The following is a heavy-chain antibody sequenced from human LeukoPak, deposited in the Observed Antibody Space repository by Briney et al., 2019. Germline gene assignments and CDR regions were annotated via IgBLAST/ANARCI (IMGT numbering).Heavy chain of an antibody. CDR2: IWYDGSNK. J-gene: IGHJ3*02. D-gene: IGHD3-10*01. Sequence: PGGSLRLSCAASGFTFSSYGMHWVRQAPGKGLELVAVIWYDGSNKYYGDSVKGRFTISRDNSKNTLYLQMNSLRAEDTAVYYCARGRFGELSVATFDIWGQGTMVTVSS. CDR1: GFTFSSYG. CDR3: ARGRFGELSVATFDI. V-gene: IGHV3-33*01.